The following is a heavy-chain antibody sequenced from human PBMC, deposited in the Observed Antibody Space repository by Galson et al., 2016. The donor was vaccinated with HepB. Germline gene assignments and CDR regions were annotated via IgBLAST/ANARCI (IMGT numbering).Heavy chain of an antibody. D-gene: IGHD6-13*01. Sequence: SLRLSCAASGFTFSSYGMHWVRQAPGKGLEWVAVIWYDGSNKYYADSVKGRITISRDNSKNTLFLQMISLRAEDTDVYYCAIESAIAAAATFDYWGQGTRVTVSS. CDR1: GFTFSSYG. J-gene: IGHJ4*02. CDR3: AIESAIAAAATFDY. V-gene: IGHV3-33*01. CDR2: IWYDGSNK.